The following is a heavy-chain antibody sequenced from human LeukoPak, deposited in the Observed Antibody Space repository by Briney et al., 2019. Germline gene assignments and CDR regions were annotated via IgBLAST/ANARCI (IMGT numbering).Heavy chain of an antibody. J-gene: IGHJ5*02. CDR2: IIPILGIA. Sequence: ASVKVSCKASGGTFSSYAISWVRQAPGRGLEWMGGIIPILGIANYAQKFQGRVTITADKSTSTAYMELSSLRSEDTAVYYCARGGYWFDPWGQGTRVTVSS. CDR1: GGTFSSYA. CDR3: ARGGYWFDP. V-gene: IGHV1-69*10.